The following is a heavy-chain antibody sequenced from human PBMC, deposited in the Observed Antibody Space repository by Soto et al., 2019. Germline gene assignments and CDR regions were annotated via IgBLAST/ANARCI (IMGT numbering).Heavy chain of an antibody. CDR2: IIPILGIA. CDR1: GGTFSSYT. J-gene: IGHJ5*02. D-gene: IGHD1-26*01. CDR3: ARDLREWFDP. V-gene: IGHV1-69*08. Sequence: QVQLVQSGAEVKKPGSSVKVSCKASGGTFSSYTISWVRQAPGQGLEWMGRIIPILGIANYAQKVQGRVTITADKSTSTAYMELSSLRSEDTAVYYCARDLREWFDPWGQGTLVTVSS.